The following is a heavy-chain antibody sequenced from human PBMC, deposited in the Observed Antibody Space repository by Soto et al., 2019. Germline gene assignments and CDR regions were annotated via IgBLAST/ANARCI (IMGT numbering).Heavy chain of an antibody. D-gene: IGHD1-26*01. CDR3: ARGRNLGGTYLDY. CDR1: GGSFSGYY. V-gene: IGHV4-34*01. CDR2: INHSGST. Sequence: QVQLQQWGAGLLKPSETLSLTCAVYGGSFSGYYWSWIRQPPGKGLEWIGEINHSGSTNYNPSLKSRVTISVDTSKNQFSLRLSSVTAADMAVFYCARGRNLGGTYLDYWGQGTLVTVSS. J-gene: IGHJ4*02.